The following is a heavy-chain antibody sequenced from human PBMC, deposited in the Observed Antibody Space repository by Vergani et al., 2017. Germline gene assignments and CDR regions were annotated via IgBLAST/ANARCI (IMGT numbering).Heavy chain of an antibody. Sequence: QVQLVQSGAEVKKPGASVKVSCKASEYTFTSYYMHWVRQAPGQGLEWMGIINPSGGSTSYAQKFQGRVTMTRDTSTSTVYMELSSLRSEDTAVYYCARDGAKLYYMDVWGKGSTVTVSS. D-gene: IGHD1-7*01. CDR3: ARDGAKLYYMDV. J-gene: IGHJ6*03. V-gene: IGHV1-46*03. CDR2: INPSGGST. CDR1: EYTFTSYY.